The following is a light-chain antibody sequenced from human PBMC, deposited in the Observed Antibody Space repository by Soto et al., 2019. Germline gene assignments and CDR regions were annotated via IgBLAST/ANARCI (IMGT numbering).Light chain of an antibody. V-gene: IGLV2-14*01. CDR1: SSDVGGYNY. CDR3: SSYTSSSTSWV. Sequence: QSALTQPASVSGSPGQSITISCTGPSSDVGGYNYVSWYQQHPGKAPKLMIYEVSNRPSGVSNRFSGSKSGNTASLTISGLQAEDEADYYCSSYTSSSTSWVFGGGTKLTVL. J-gene: IGLJ3*02. CDR2: EVS.